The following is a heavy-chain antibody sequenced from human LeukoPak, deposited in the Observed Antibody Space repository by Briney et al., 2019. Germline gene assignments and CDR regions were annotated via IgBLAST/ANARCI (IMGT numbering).Heavy chain of an antibody. V-gene: IGHV3-30*02. Sequence: PGGSLRLSCAASGFTFSSYGMHWVRQAPGKGLERVAFIRYDGSNKYYADSVKGRFTISRDNSKNTLYLQMNSLRAEDTAVYYCAKDPTIGPAYYYDSSGYQRFDYWGQGTLVTVSS. CDR3: AKDPTIGPAYYYDSSGYQRFDY. D-gene: IGHD3-22*01. CDR1: GFTFSSYG. J-gene: IGHJ4*02. CDR2: IRYDGSNK.